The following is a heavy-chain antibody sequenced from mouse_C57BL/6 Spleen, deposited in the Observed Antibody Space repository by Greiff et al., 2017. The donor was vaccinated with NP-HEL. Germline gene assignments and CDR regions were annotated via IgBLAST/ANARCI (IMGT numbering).Heavy chain of an antibody. D-gene: IGHD2-14*01. CDR3: ARSIGNPLYYAMDY. Sequence: VKLQQPGAELVKPGASVKLSCKASGYTFTSYWMHWVKQRPGRGLEWIGRIDPNSGGTKYNEKFKSKATLTVDKPSSTAYMQLSSLTSEDSAVYYCARSIGNPLYYAMDYWGQGTSVTVSS. V-gene: IGHV1-72*01. CDR1: GYTFTSYW. J-gene: IGHJ4*01. CDR2: IDPNSGGT.